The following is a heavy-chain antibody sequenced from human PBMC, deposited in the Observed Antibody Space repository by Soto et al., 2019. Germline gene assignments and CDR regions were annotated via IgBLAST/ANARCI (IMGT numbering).Heavy chain of an antibody. Sequence: ASVKVSCKASGYTFTSYDINWVRQATGQGLEWMGWMNPNSGNTGYAQKFQGRVTMTRNTSISTAYMELSSLRSEDTTMYYCARHVFVGATDYGTDVWGQGTTVTVSS. CDR3: ARHVFVGATDYGTDV. CDR2: MNPNSGNT. J-gene: IGHJ6*02. V-gene: IGHV1-8*01. CDR1: GYTFTSYD. D-gene: IGHD1-26*01.